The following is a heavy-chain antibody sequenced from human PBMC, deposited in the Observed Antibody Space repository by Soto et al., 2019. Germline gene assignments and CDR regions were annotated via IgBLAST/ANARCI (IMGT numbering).Heavy chain of an antibody. D-gene: IGHD1-7*01. V-gene: IGHV3-74*01. CDR3: ARAGDWNYVQGF. CDR2: INSDGTRI. CDR1: GFTFTNYR. Sequence: VGSLRLSCAASGFTFTNYRIHWVRQAPGKGLVWVARINSDGTRINYADSVKGRFTISRDNAKNTVFLQMNSLRDEDSAVYFCARAGDWNYVQGFWGQGTLVTVSS. J-gene: IGHJ4*02.